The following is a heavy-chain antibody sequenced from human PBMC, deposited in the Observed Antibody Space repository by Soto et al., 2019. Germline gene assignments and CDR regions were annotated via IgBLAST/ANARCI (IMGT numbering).Heavy chain of an antibody. CDR1: GGSISSYC. J-gene: IGHJ3*02. V-gene: IGHV4-59*01. CDR3: AREIDSGYERGDAFDI. D-gene: IGHD5-12*01. CDR2: IYYSGST. Sequence: SETLSLTCTVSGGSISSYCWSWIRQPPGKGLEWIGYIYYSGSTNYNPSLKSRVTISVDTSKNQFSLKLSSVTAADTAVYYCAREIDSGYERGDAFDIWGQGTMVTVSS.